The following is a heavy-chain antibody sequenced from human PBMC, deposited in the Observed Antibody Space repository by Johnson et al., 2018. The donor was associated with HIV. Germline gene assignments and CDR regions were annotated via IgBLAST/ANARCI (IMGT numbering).Heavy chain of an antibody. CDR3: ARVPNDAFDI. Sequence: QVQLVESGGGVVQPGRSLRLSCAASGFTFSSYAMHWVRQAPGKGLEWVAVISYDGSNKYYADSVKGRFTISRDNSKNTPYLQMNSLRAEDTAVYYCARVPNDAFDIWGQGTMVTVSS. CDR2: ISYDGSNK. J-gene: IGHJ3*02. V-gene: IGHV3-30-3*01. CDR1: GFTFSSYA.